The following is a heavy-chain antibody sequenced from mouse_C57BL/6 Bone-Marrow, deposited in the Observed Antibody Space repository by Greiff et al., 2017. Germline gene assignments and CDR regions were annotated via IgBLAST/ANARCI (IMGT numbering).Heavy chain of an antibody. V-gene: IGHV1-64*01. D-gene: IGHD1-1*01. CDR3: ASQRLLLPWFAY. CDR2: IHPNSGST. CDR1: GYTFTSYW. J-gene: IGHJ3*01. Sequence: QVQLQQPGAELVKPGASVKLSCKASGYTFTSYWMHWVKQRPGQGLEWIGMIHPNSGSTNYNEKFKSKATLTVDKSSSTAYMQLSSLTSEDSAVYYCASQRLLLPWFAYWSQGTLVTVSA.